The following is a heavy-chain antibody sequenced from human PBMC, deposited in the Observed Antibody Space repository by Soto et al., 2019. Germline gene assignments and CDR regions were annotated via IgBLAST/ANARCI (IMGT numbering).Heavy chain of an antibody. V-gene: IGHV6-1*01. D-gene: IGHD3-16*01. Sequence: PSQTLSLTCGISGDSVSSNSASWNWIRQSPSRGLEWLGRTYYRSRWYDDYAVSVKSRITITPDTSKNQFSLQLNSVTPEDTAVYYCTRGGGGLSVGRFEHWVQGTQVTVSS. J-gene: IGHJ4*02. CDR1: GDSVSSNSAS. CDR2: TYYRSRWYD. CDR3: TRGGGGLSVGRFEH.